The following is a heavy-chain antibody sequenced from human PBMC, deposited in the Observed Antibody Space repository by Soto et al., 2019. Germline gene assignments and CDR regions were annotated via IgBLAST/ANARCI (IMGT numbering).Heavy chain of an antibody. D-gene: IGHD2-2*01. CDR2: ISGSGGST. J-gene: IGHJ6*02. CDR1: GFTFSSYA. V-gene: IGHV3-23*01. Sequence: GGSLRLSCAASGFTFSSYAMSWVRQAPGKGLEWVSAISGSGGSTYYGDSVKGRFTISRDNSKNTLYLEMNILRAGDHAGDCCAKEQLLAPQGDYYHGMDVWGQGTTVTVSS. CDR3: AKEQLLAPQGDYYHGMDV.